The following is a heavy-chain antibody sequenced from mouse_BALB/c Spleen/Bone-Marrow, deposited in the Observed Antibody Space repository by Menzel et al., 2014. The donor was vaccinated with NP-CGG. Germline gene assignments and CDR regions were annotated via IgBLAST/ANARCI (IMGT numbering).Heavy chain of an antibody. Sequence: EVMLVESGGGLVKPGGSLKLSCAASGFTFSSYAMSWVRQTPEKRLEWVASISSGGSTYYPDSVKGRFTISRDNARSILYLQMSSLRSEDTAMYYCARARFYYGKLVDYWGQGTSVTVSS. V-gene: IGHV5-6-5*01. CDR1: GFTFSSYA. CDR3: ARARFYYGKLVDY. D-gene: IGHD1-1*01. CDR2: ISSGGST. J-gene: IGHJ4*01.